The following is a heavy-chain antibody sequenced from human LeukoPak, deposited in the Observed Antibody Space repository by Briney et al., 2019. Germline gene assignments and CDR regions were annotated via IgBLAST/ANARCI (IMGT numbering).Heavy chain of an antibody. CDR3: ARGADYYDSSGYHVRYFDY. J-gene: IGHJ4*02. D-gene: IGHD3-22*01. V-gene: IGHV4-30-2*01. CDR2: IYHSGST. Sequence: PSETLSLTCAVSGGSISSGGYSWSWIRQPPGKGLEWIGYIYHSGSTYYNPSLKSRVTISVDRSKNQFSLKLSSVTAADTAVYYCARGADYYDSSGYHVRYFDYWGQGTLVTVSS. CDR1: GGSISSGGYS.